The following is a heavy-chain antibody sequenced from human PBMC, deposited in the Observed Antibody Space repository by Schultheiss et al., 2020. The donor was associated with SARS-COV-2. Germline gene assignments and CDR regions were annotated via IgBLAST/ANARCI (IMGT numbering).Heavy chain of an antibody. Sequence: GGSLRLSCAASGFTFSSYIMNWVRQAPGKGLEWVAVISYDGSNKYYADSVKGRFTISRDNAKNSLYLQMNSLRDEDTAVYYCARGEYSTGYMDVWGKGTTVTVSS. J-gene: IGHJ6*03. CDR2: ISYDGSNK. V-gene: IGHV3-30*03. CDR3: ARGEYSTGYMDV. CDR1: GFTFSSYI. D-gene: IGHD6-6*01.